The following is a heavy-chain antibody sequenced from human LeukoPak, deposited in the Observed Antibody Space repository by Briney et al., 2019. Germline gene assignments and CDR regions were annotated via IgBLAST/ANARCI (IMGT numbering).Heavy chain of an antibody. D-gene: IGHD3-3*01. CDR3: ATVAPYDFWSGPTAPSFDY. CDR2: IKQDGSEK. CDR1: GFTFSSYW. J-gene: IGHJ4*02. Sequence: GGSLRLSCAASGFTFSSYWMSWVRQAPGKGLEWVANIKQDGSEKYYVDSVKGRFTISRDNAKNSLYLQMNSLRAEDTAVYSRATVAPYDFWSGPTAPSFDYWGQGTLVTVSS. V-gene: IGHV3-7*01.